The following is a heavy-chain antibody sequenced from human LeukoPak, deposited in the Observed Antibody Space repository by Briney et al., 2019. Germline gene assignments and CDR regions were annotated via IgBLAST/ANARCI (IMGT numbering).Heavy chain of an antibody. J-gene: IGHJ4*02. Sequence: GRSLRLSCAASGFTFSSYGMPWVRQAPGKGLEWLALIWFDGSNKFYADSVQGRFTVSRDASKVYLQMNTLRAEDTAIYYCAKPFSGSYQYYFDHWGQGALVTVSS. D-gene: IGHD1-26*01. V-gene: IGHV3-33*06. CDR1: GFTFSSYG. CDR2: IWFDGSNK. CDR3: AKPFSGSYQYYFDH.